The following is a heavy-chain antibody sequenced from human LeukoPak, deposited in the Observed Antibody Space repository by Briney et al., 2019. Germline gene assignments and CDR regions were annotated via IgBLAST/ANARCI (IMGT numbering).Heavy chain of an antibody. CDR3: ASEREELLWFGEPRGWFDP. V-gene: IGHV1-2*02. D-gene: IGHD3-10*01. Sequence: GASVKVSCKASGYTFTGYYMHWVRQAPGQGLEWMGWINPNSGGTNYAQKFQGRVTMTRDTSISTAYMELSRLRSDDTAVYYCASEREELLWFGEPRGWFDPWGQGTLVTVSS. J-gene: IGHJ5*02. CDR2: INPNSGGT. CDR1: GYTFTGYY.